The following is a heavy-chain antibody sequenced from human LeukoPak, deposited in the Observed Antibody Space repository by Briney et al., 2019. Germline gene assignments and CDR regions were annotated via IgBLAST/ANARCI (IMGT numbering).Heavy chain of an antibody. CDR3: ARAPHFFDTSGSRYYFDY. CDR1: GGSISSSSYY. CDR2: IYYSGST. V-gene: IGHV4-39*07. D-gene: IGHD3-22*01. J-gene: IGHJ4*02. Sequence: SETLSLTCTVSGGSISSSSYYWGWIRQPPGKGLEWIGSIYYSGSTYYSPPLMSRVTISVDTSKNQFSLNLSSVTAADTAVYFCARAPHFFDTSGSRYYFDYWGQGALVTVSS.